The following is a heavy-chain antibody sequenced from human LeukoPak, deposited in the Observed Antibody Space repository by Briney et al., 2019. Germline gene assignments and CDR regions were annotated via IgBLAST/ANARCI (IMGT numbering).Heavy chain of an antibody. Sequence: GGSLRLSCAASGFSFSFSNMNWVRQAPGKGLEWVSYISSTNGHTYYADSVNGRFTISRDNAKNSLYLQMHSLRAEDTAVYYCARSHGGNYNWFDPWGQGTLVTVSS. D-gene: IGHD4-23*01. CDR3: ARSHGGNYNWFDP. V-gene: IGHV3-21*04. J-gene: IGHJ5*02. CDR2: ISSTNGHT. CDR1: GFSFSFSN.